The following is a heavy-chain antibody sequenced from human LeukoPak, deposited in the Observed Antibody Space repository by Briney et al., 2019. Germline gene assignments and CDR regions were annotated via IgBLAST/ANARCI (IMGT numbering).Heavy chain of an antibody. D-gene: IGHD6-6*01. J-gene: IGHJ5*02. Sequence: ASVKVSCKASGYTFTGYYIHWVRQAPGQGLEWMGWINPNSGGTNYAQKFQGRVTMTRDTSISTAYLQWSSLKASDSAMYYCARHGSIGARQNWFDPWGQGTLVTVSS. CDR2: INPNSGGT. CDR3: ARHGSIGARQNWFDP. CDR1: GYTFTGYY. V-gene: IGHV1-2*02.